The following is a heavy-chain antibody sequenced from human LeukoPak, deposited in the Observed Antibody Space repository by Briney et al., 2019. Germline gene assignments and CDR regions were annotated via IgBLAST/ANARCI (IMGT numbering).Heavy chain of an antibody. CDR1: GFTFDEHA. Sequence: GGSLRLSCAASGFTFDEHAMHWVRQPPGKPLEWVSLINWDATTAYYADSVKGRFTISRDNANNSVYLQMNNLRAEDTAVYYCARDLGQYYDTSDNWFDPWGQGTLVTVSS. D-gene: IGHD3-22*01. J-gene: IGHJ5*02. V-gene: IGHV3-43D*03. CDR3: ARDLGQYYDTSDNWFDP. CDR2: INWDATTA.